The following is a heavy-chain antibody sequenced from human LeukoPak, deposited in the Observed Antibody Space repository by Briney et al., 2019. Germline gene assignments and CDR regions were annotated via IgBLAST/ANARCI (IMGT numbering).Heavy chain of an antibody. CDR1: GLTLSSYW. CDR3: AKDLSRYFDWSPDAFDI. CDR2: ISGSGGST. Sequence: GGSLRLSCAASGLTLSSYWMSWVRQAPGKGLEWVSAISGSGGSTYYGDSVKGRFTISRDNSKNTLYLQMNSLRAEDTAVYYCAKDLSRYFDWSPDAFDIWGQGTMVTVSS. D-gene: IGHD3-9*01. V-gene: IGHV3-23*01. J-gene: IGHJ3*02.